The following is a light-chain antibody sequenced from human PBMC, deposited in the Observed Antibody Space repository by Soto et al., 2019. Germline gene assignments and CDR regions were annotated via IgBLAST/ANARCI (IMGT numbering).Light chain of an antibody. CDR2: EDN. J-gene: IGLJ2*01. CDR1: SGSIASNY. CDR3: QSYDSSNVV. V-gene: IGLV6-57*04. Sequence: NFMLTQPHSLSESPGKTVTISCTRSSGSIASNYVQWYQQRPGSTPTTVIYEDNQRPSRVPDRFSGSIDSSSNSASLTISGLKTEDEADYYCQSYDSSNVVFGGGTKLTVL.